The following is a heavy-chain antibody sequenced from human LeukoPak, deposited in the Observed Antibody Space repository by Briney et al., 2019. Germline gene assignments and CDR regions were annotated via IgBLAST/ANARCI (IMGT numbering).Heavy chain of an antibody. CDR3: ARAGGWAREDYKGDAFDI. CDR2: ISTYNGNS. D-gene: IGHD6-19*01. CDR1: GYTFTNYG. J-gene: IGHJ3*02. V-gene: IGHV1-18*01. Sequence: ASVKVSCKASGYTFTNYGISWVRQAPGQGLEWMGWISTYNGNSNYAQKLQDRVTMTTDTSTTTAYMDLRSLRSDDTAVYYCARAGGWAREDYKGDAFDIWGQGTTVTVSS.